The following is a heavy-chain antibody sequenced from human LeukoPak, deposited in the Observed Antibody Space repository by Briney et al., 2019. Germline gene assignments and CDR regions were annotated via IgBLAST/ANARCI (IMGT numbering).Heavy chain of an antibody. Sequence: SVKVSCKASGGTFSSYAISWVRQAPGQGLEWMGRIIPILGIANYAQKFQGRVTITADKSTSTAYMEVSSLRSEDTAVYYCARIRRPVSGTLDFDXXXXGTLVTVSS. D-gene: IGHD3-10*01. J-gene: IGHJ4*02. CDR2: IIPILGIA. CDR3: ARIRRPVSGTLDFDX. V-gene: IGHV1-69*04. CDR1: GGTFSSYA.